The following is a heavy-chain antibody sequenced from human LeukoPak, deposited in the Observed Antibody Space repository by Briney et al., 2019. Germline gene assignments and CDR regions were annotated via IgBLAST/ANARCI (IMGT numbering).Heavy chain of an antibody. CDR3: ARGSEKRLVAAAGKNWFDP. Sequence: ASVKVSCKASGYTFTGYYMHWVRQAPGQGLEWMGWINPNSGGTNYAQKFQGRVTMTRDTSISTAYMELSRLRSDDTAVYYCARGSEKRLVAAAGKNWFDPWGQGTLVTVSS. D-gene: IGHD6-13*01. J-gene: IGHJ5*02. CDR1: GYTFTGYY. V-gene: IGHV1-2*02. CDR2: INPNSGGT.